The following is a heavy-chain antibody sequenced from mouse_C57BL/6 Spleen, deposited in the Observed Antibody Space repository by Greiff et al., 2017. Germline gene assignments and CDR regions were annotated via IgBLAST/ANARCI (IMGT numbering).Heavy chain of an antibody. CDR1: GYSFTDYN. CDR2: INPNYGTT. D-gene: IGHD1-1*01. Sequence: EVQLQQSGPELVKPGASVKISCKASGYSFTDYNMNWVKQSNGKSLEWIGVINPNYGTTSYNQKFKGKATLTVDQSSSTAYMQLNSLTSEDSAVYYCALWDYYGSSSAWFAYWGQGTLVTVSA. V-gene: IGHV1-39*01. CDR3: ALWDYYGSSSAWFAY. J-gene: IGHJ3*01.